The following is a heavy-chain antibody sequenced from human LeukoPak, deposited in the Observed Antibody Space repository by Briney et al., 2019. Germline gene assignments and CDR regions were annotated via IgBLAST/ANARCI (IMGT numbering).Heavy chain of an antibody. CDR3: ARGIGEARPLESTFDI. CDR2: IIPIFGTA. J-gene: IGHJ3*02. V-gene: IGHV1-69*05. Sequence: SVKVSCKASGGTFSSYAISWVRQAPGQGLEWMGGIIPIFGTANYAQKFQGRVTITTDESTSTAYMELSSLGSEDTAVYYCARGIGEARPLESTFDIWGQGTMVTVSS. D-gene: IGHD6-6*01. CDR1: GGTFSSYA.